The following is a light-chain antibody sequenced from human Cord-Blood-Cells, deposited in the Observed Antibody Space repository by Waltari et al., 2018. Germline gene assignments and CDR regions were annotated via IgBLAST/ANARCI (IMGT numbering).Light chain of an antibody. CDR2: KAS. Sequence: DIPMTQSPSTLSASVGDRVTITCRASQSISSWLAWYQQKPGKAPKLLIYKASSLESGVPSRFSGSGSGTEVTRTISSLQPDDFATYYCQQYNSYSRTFGQGTKVEIK. CDR3: QQYNSYSRT. V-gene: IGKV1-5*03. J-gene: IGKJ1*01. CDR1: QSISSW.